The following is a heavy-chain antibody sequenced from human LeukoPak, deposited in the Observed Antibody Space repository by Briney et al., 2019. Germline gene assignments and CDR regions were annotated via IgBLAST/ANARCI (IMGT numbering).Heavy chain of an antibody. Sequence: ASVKVSCKASGYTFTNYYMHWVRQAPGQGLEWMGMINPSGGSTSYAQKFQGRVTMTRDMSTSTVYMELRSLRSDDTAVYYCARKAYTLDYWGQGTLVTVSS. CDR2: INPSGGST. V-gene: IGHV1-46*01. J-gene: IGHJ4*02. D-gene: IGHD2-21*01. CDR3: ARKAYTLDY. CDR1: GYTFTNYY.